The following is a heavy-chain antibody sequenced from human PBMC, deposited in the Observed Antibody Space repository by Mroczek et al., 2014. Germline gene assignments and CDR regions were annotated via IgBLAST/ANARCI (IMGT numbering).Heavy chain of an antibody. CDR2: MNPNSGNT. CDR3: ARLCRGRNCQGSDY. CDR1: GYTFTSYD. V-gene: IGHV1-8*01. J-gene: IGHJ4*02. D-gene: IGHD1-14*01. Sequence: QVQLVESGAEVKKPGASVKVSCKASGYTFTSYDINWVRQATGQGLEWMGWMNPNSGNTGYAQKFQGRVTMTRNTSISTAYMELSSLRSEDTAVYYCARLCRGRNCQGSDYWGQGTLVTVSS.